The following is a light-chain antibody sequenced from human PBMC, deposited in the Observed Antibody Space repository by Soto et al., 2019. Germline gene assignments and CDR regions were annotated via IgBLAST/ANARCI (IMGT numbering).Light chain of an antibody. J-gene: IGKJ5*01. CDR2: DAS. V-gene: IGKV3D-20*02. Sequence: EIVLTQSPGTLSLSPGERATLSCRASQSVSSSYLAWYQQRPGQAPRLLINDASRRATGIPDRFSGSGSGADFTLTISSLEPEDFAVYYCQQRSSWPITFGQGTRPEI. CDR1: QSVSSSY. CDR3: QQRSSWPIT.